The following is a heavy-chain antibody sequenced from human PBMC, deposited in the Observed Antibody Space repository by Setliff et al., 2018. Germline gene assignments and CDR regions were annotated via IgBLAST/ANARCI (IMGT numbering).Heavy chain of an antibody. CDR3: ARVRDGL. CDR1: GYTFSRNY. Sequence: ASVKVSCKAYGYTFSRNYITWVRQAPGQGLEWMGWINPNSAGTNYAQKLQGRVTMTRDTSINTAYMELSRLRSDDTAVYYCARVRDGLWGQGTLVTVSS. J-gene: IGHJ4*02. CDR2: INPNSAGT. V-gene: IGHV1-2*02.